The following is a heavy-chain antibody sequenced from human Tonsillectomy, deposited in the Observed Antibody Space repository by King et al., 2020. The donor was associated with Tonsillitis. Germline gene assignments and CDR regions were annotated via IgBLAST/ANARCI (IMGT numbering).Heavy chain of an antibody. CDR2: IYPGDFDT. J-gene: IGHJ4*02. D-gene: IGHD6-13*01. CDR1: GYSFTSYL. V-gene: IGHV5-51*06. Sequence: EQLVQSGADVKKPGESLKISCKGSGYSFTSYLIGWVRQMPGKGLEWMGIIYPGDFDTRYSPSFQGQYTISADKSISTAYLQWSSLKSSDTAMYYCARGTPGYSSSLPFDYWGQGTLVTVSS. CDR3: ARGTPGYSSSLPFDY.